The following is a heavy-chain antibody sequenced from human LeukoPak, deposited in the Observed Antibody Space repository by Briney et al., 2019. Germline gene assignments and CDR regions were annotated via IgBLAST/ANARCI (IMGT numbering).Heavy chain of an antibody. CDR3: ARDLSKMYCSSSGCDYYYYGMDV. Sequence: ASVKVSCKASGYTFTSYGISWVRQAPGQGLEWMGWISAYNGNTNYAQKLQGRVTMTTDTSTSTAYMELRSLRSDDTAVYYCARDLSKMYCSSSGCDYYYYGMDVWGQGTTVTVSS. CDR2: ISAYNGNT. CDR1: GYTFTSYG. V-gene: IGHV1-18*01. J-gene: IGHJ6*02. D-gene: IGHD2-2*01.